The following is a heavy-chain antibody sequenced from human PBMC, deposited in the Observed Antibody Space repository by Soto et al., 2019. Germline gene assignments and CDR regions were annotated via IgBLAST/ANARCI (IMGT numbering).Heavy chain of an antibody. J-gene: IGHJ4*02. CDR3: ARESSSSCHDY. Sequence: QVQLVQSGAEVKKPGASVKVSCKASGYSFTSYGISWVRQAPGQGLEWMGWISAYNGNTKYAQKFKGRVTMTTDTSTRTAYRELRSLRSDDTAVYYCARESSSSCHDYWGQGTLVTVSS. V-gene: IGHV1-18*01. D-gene: IGHD6-13*01. CDR2: ISAYNGNT. CDR1: GYSFTSYG.